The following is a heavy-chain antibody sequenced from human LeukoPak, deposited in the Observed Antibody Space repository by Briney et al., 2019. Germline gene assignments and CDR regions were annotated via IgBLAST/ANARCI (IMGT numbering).Heavy chain of an antibody. CDR2: IKQDGSEK. J-gene: IGHJ6*02. V-gene: IGHV3-7*01. Sequence: GGPLRLSCAASGFTFSRDWMSWVRQAPGKGLEWVANIKQDGSEKYYVDSVKGRFTISRDNAKNSLYLQMNSLRAEDTAVYYCARYGYYYGMDVWGQGTTVTVSS. CDR3: ARYGYYYGMDV. D-gene: IGHD4-17*01. CDR1: GFTFSRDW.